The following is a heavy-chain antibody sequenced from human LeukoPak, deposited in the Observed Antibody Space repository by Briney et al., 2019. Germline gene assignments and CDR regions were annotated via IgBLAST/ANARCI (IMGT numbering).Heavy chain of an antibody. J-gene: IGHJ5*02. CDR3: ARQRYCSGGSCYFRFDP. CDR1: GYTFTSYD. V-gene: IGHV1-8*01. CDR2: MNPNSGNT. D-gene: IGHD2-15*01. Sequence: ASVKVSCKASGYTFTSYDINWVRQATGQGLEWMGWMNPNSGNTGYAQKFQGRVTMTRNTSISTAYMELSSLRSGDTAVYYCARQRYCSGGSCYFRFDPWGQGTLVTVSS.